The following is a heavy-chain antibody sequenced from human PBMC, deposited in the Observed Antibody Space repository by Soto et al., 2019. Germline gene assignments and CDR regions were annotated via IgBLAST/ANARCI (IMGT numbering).Heavy chain of an antibody. D-gene: IGHD1-1*01. CDR2: ISENGGVT. CDR3: VPGSSGTRGEDL. CDR1: GFTLYFHA. J-gene: IGHJ5*02. V-gene: IGHV3-23*01. Sequence: SVGSLRLSCAATGFTLYFHAMTWVRQAPGRGLEWVSSISENGGVTYYAESVKGRFTISRDNSKNTLSLQMNALRAEDTAIYYCVPGSSGTRGEDLWGQGTLVTVSS.